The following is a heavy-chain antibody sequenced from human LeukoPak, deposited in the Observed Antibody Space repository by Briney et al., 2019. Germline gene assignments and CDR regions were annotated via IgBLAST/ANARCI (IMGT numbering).Heavy chain of an antibody. Sequence: SSETLSLTCAVYGASISALYWGWIRQSPGKGLEWIGYTYYSGRPTYNPFLKSRVTISLDTSKNQFSLRVNSVTAADTAIYYCARHHGHQFSDSWYLRGSFDYWGRGILVAVSS. J-gene: IGHJ4*02. D-gene: IGHD6-13*01. CDR2: TYYSGRP. CDR3: ARHHGHQFSDSWYLRGSFDY. V-gene: IGHV4-59*08. CDR1: GASISALY.